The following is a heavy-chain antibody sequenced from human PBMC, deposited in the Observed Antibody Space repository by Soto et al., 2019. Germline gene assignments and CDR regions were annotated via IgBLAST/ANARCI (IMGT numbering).Heavy chain of an antibody. D-gene: IGHD6-13*01. CDR2: IYPGDSDT. CDR1: GYSFTSYW. J-gene: IGHJ4*02. V-gene: IGHV5-51*01. Sequence: PGESLKISCKGSGYSFTSYWIGWVRQMPGKGLEWMGIIYPGDSDTRYSPSFQGQVTISADKSISTAYLQWSSLKASDTAMYYCARSRRIAAAVYYFDYWGQGTLVTVSS. CDR3: ARSRRIAAAVYYFDY.